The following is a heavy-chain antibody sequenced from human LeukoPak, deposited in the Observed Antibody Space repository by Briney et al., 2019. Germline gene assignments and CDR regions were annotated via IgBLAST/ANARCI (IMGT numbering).Heavy chain of an antibody. CDR2: ISRTSIYM. Sequence: GGSLRLSCAASGFAFSNYNMNWVRQAPGKGLEWVSSISRTSIYMYYADSVKGRFTISRDNAKKSLYLQMNSLRAEDTAVYYCAREMTTPDDAFDIWGQGTMVTVSS. V-gene: IGHV3-21*01. D-gene: IGHD4-11*01. CDR3: AREMTTPDDAFDI. CDR1: GFAFSNYN. J-gene: IGHJ3*02.